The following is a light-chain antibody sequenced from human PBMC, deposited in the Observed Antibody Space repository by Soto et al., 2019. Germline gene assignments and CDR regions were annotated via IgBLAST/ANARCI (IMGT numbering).Light chain of an antibody. Sequence: QPVLTQSPSASASLGASVKLTCTLSSGHSNYAIAWHQQQPEKGLRYLMKLNSDGSHSKGDGIPDRFSGSSSGAERYLTISSLQSEDEADYYCQTWGAYVVFGGGTKVTVL. V-gene: IGLV4-69*01. CDR2: LNSDGSH. CDR3: QTWGAYVV. J-gene: IGLJ2*01. CDR1: SGHSNYA.